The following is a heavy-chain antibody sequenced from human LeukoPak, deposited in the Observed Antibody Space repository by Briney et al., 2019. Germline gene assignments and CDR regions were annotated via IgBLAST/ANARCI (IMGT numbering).Heavy chain of an antibody. CDR3: ARANMVRGVGLFFDRNWFDP. Sequence: ASVKVSCEASGGTFSSYAISWVRQAPGQGLEWMGGIIPIFGTANYAQKFQGRVTITADESTSTAYMELSGLRSDDTAVYYCARANMVRGVGLFFDRNWFDPWGQGTLVTVSS. V-gene: IGHV1-69*13. J-gene: IGHJ5*02. CDR2: IIPIFGTA. D-gene: IGHD3-10*01. CDR1: GGTFSSYA.